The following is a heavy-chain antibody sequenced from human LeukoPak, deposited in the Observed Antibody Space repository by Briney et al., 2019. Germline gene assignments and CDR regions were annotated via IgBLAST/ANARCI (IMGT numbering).Heavy chain of an antibody. Sequence: RSETLSLTCTVSGGPISSHYWNWIRQSAGRGLEWIGRIHTSGRPTNYNPSLKSRLTMSIDTSKNQFFLKMTSVTAADSAVYYCARAPTGTASDWLDPWGQGTLVTVPS. CDR3: ARAPTGTASDWLDP. V-gene: IGHV4-4*07. J-gene: IGHJ5*02. CDR1: GGPISSHY. D-gene: IGHD1-1*01. CDR2: IHTSGRPT.